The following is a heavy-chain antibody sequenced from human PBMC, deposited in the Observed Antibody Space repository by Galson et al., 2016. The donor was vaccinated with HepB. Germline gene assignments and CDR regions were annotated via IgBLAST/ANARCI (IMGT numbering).Heavy chain of an antibody. V-gene: IGHV3-30*01. Sequence: SLRLSCAASGFTFSTYAFHWVRQAPGKGLEWVALISYDETNKFYADSVRGRFTISRDISKNTLFLQMNSLRVEDTAVYFCARDDRYSGSYFRYFDSWGQGTLVTVSS. CDR3: ARDDRYSGSYFRYFDS. CDR2: ISYDETNK. D-gene: IGHD1-26*01. CDR1: GFTFSTYA. J-gene: IGHJ4*02.